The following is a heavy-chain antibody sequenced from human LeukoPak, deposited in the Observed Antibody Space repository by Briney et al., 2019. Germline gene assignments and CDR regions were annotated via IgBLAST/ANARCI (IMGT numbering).Heavy chain of an antibody. D-gene: IGHD2-2*01. J-gene: IGHJ6*03. V-gene: IGHV4-59*01. CDR3: ARDPGLPAALGYMDV. CDR2: NYYSGST. Sequence: SETLSLTCTVSGGSISSYYWSWIRQPPGKGLEWIGYNYYSGSTNYNPSLKSRVTISVDTSKNQFSLKLSSVTAADTAVYYCARDPGLPAALGYMDVWGKGTTVTVSS. CDR1: GGSISSYY.